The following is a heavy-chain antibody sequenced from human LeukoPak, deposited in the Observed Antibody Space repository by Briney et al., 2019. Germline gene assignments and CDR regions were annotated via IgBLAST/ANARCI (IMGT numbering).Heavy chain of an antibody. V-gene: IGHV3-21*01. CDR2: ISSSSSYI. J-gene: IGHJ5*02. CDR3: AREGRGYDYVWGSYHNWFDP. D-gene: IGHD3-16*02. CDR1: GFTFSSYW. Sequence: GGSLRLSCAASGFTFSSYWMSWVRQAPGKGLEWVSSISSSSSYIYYADSVKGRFTISRDNAKNSLYLQMNSLRAEDTAVYYCAREGRGYDYVWGSYHNWFDPWGQGTLVTVSS.